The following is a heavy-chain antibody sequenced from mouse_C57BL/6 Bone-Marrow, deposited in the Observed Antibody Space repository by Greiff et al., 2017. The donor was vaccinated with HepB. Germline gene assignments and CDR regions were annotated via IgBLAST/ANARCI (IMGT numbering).Heavy chain of an antibody. J-gene: IGHJ2*01. CDR3: ARYGLRYPYYFDY. CDR1: GYTFTSYG. CDR2: IYPRSGNT. D-gene: IGHD1-1*01. Sequence: VKLQESGAELARPGASVKLSCKASGYTFTSYGISWVKQSTGQGLEWIGEIYPRSGNTYYNEKFKGKATLTADKSSSTAYMELRSLTSEDSAVYFCARYGLRYPYYFDYWGQGTTLTVSS. V-gene: IGHV1-81*01.